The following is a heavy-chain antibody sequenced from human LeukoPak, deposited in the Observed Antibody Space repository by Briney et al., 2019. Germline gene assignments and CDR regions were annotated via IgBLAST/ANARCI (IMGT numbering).Heavy chain of an antibody. CDR2: IKQDGSEK. CDR1: GFTFSSYW. J-gene: IGHJ4*02. V-gene: IGHV3-7*01. D-gene: IGHD3-10*01. CDR3: ARRSSLVTMVRGVEDY. Sequence: GGSLRLSCAASGFTFSSYWMSWVRQAPGKGLEWVANIKQDGSEKYYVDSVKGRFTISRDNAKNSLYLQMNSLRAEDTAVYYCARRSSLVTMVRGVEDYWGQGTLVTVSS.